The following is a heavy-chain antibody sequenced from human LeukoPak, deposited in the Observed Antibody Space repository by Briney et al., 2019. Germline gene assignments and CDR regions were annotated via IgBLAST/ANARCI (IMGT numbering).Heavy chain of an antibody. CDR2: ISFDGSNE. J-gene: IGHJ6*02. D-gene: IGHD2-21*01. Sequence: GRSLRLSCAASGFTFSYYGIHWVRQAPGKGLEWVAIISFDGSNEYYADSVKGRFTISRDNSKNTMYLQMNSLRAEDTAIYYCAKDRGFSISSYFYYGMDAWGQGTTVTVAS. CDR3: AKDRGFSISSYFYYGMDA. CDR1: GFTFSYYG. V-gene: IGHV3-30*18.